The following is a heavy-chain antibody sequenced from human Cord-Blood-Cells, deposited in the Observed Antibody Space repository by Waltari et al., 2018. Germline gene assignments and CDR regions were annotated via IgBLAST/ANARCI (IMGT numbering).Heavy chain of an antibody. V-gene: IGHV3-11*01. D-gene: IGHD2-15*01. CDR3: ARERGWELLLDY. Sequence: QVQLVESGGGLVKPGGSLRLSCAASGFTFSDYYMSWIRQAPGKGLVWFSYICSSGITIYYADSVKGRFTISRDNAKNSLYLQMNSLRAEDTAVYYCARERGWELLLDYWGQGTLVTVSS. CDR1: GFTFSDYY. CDR2: ICSSGITI. J-gene: IGHJ4*02.